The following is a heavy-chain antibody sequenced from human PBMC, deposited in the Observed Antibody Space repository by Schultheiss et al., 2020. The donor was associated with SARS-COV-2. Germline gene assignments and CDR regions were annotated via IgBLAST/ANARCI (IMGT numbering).Heavy chain of an antibody. CDR3: ARGLPFWSGYYARMGWYFDY. D-gene: IGHD3-3*01. CDR2: INHSGST. J-gene: IGHJ4*02. CDR1: GGSISSYY. Sequence: SETLSLTCTVSGGSISSYYWSWIRQPPGKGLEWIGEINHSGSTNYNPSLKSRVTISVDTSKNQFSLKLSSVTAADTAVYYCARGLPFWSGYYARMGWYFDYWGQGTLVTVSS. V-gene: IGHV4-34*01.